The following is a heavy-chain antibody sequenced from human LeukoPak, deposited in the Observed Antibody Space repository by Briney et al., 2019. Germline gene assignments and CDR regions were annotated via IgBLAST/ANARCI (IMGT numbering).Heavy chain of an antibody. CDR2: IGYDGSNK. CDR1: GFTFSSYG. CDR3: AKDHLSTVMDAFDY. Sequence: GGSLRLSCAASGFTFSSYGMHLVRQAPGKGLEWVAFIGYDGSNKYYADSVKGRFTISRDNSKNTLYLQMNSLRAEDTAVYYCAKDHLSTVMDAFDYWGQGTLVAVSS. J-gene: IGHJ4*02. V-gene: IGHV3-30*02. D-gene: IGHD5-18*01.